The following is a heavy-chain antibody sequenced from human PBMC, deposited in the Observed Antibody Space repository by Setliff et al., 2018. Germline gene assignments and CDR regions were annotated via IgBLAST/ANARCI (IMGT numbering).Heavy chain of an antibody. Sequence: LSLTCTVSGGSISSSNYYWGWIRQPPGKGLEWIGNIYYGGSAYYNPSLKSRVTISVDTPKNQFSLKLSSVTAADTAMYYCARILGYCSGGSCYVPYWGQGTLVTVSS. CDR1: GGSISSSNYY. CDR2: IYYGGSA. J-gene: IGHJ4*02. V-gene: IGHV4-39*07. CDR3: ARILGYCSGGSCYVPY. D-gene: IGHD2-15*01.